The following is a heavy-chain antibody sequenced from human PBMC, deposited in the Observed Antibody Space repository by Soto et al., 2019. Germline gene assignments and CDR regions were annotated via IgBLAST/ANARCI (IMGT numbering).Heavy chain of an antibody. V-gene: IGHV1-46*03. J-gene: IGHJ3*02. CDR3: ARGLDIVVVPAGAWGAFDI. CDR1: GYTFTSYY. D-gene: IGHD2-2*03. Sequence: GASVKVSCKASGYTFTSYYMHWVRQAPGQGLEWMGIINPSGGSTSYAQKFQGRVTMTRDTSTSTVYMELSSLRSEDTAVYYRARGLDIVVVPAGAWGAFDIWGQGTMVTVSS. CDR2: INPSGGST.